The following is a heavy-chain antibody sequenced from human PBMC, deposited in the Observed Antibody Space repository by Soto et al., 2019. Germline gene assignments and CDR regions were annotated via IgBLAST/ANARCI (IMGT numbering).Heavy chain of an antibody. Sequence: EVQLVESGGTLVQPGGSLRLSCAASGFTFSNYEMSWVRQAPGKGLEWVSYISTTSSHIYYADSVKDRFTISRDNAKNSLYLQMNSLRAEDTAVYHCARENYDVSGYFLDFWGQGTLVTDSS. V-gene: IGHV3-48*03. D-gene: IGHD3-22*01. J-gene: IGHJ4*02. CDR1: GFTFSNYE. CDR3: ARENYDVSGYFLDF. CDR2: ISTTSSHI.